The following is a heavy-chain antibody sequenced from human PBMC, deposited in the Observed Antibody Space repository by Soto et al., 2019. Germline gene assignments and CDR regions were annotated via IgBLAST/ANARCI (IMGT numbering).Heavy chain of an antibody. V-gene: IGHV3-30*18. D-gene: IGHD2-21*02. CDR3: AKDLRVEVTPRFLDY. Sequence: QVQLVESGGGVVKPGRSLRLSCAASGFTFSSYGMHWVRQAPGKGLEWVAVISYDGRNKNYADSVKGRFTISRDNSKNTLYLQMNSLRGEDTAVYYCAKDLRVEVTPRFLDYWGQGTLFTVSS. CDR2: ISYDGRNK. CDR1: GFTFSSYG. J-gene: IGHJ4*02.